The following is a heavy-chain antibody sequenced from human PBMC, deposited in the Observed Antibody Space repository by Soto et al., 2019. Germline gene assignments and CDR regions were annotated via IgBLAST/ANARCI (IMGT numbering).Heavy chain of an antibody. Sequence: PGGSLRLSCAVSGFTFGNFAMTWVRQAPGKGLEWVSGISGSGGDTYYADSVKGRFTISRDNSKNTLYLQMNSLRAEDTAVYYCAKAITNRRRIIDYWGQGTLVTVSS. J-gene: IGHJ4*02. V-gene: IGHV3-23*01. CDR2: ISGSGGDT. CDR1: GFTFGNFA. CDR3: AKAITNRRRIIDY. D-gene: IGHD1-1*01.